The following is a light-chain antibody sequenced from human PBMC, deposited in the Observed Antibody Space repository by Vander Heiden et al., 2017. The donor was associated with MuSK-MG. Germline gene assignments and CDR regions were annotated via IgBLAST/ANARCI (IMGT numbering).Light chain of an antibody. CDR3: QQGYSTPYT. J-gene: IGKJ2*01. Sequence: LSAAAGDRGTSTCRVSQSISNYLDWYQQRPGQAPKLLIYGASNRPTGVPARFSGSGSGTDFTLTISRLEPEDFVVYYCQQGYSTPYTFGQGTKLEIK. CDR1: QSISNY. CDR2: GAS. V-gene: IGKV1-39*01.